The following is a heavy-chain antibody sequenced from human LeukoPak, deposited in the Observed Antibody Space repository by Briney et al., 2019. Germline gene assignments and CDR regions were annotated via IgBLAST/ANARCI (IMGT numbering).Heavy chain of an antibody. CDR2: IYTSGST. CDR3: ARDSLYYYGSGSYYKDLYGMDV. J-gene: IGHJ6*02. D-gene: IGHD3-10*01. CDR1: GGSISSYY. Sequence: PSETLSLTCTVSGGSISSYYWSWIRQPPGKGLEWIGYIYTSGSTNYNPSLKSRVTMSVDTSKNQFSLKLSSVTAADTAVYYCARDSLYYYGSGSYYKDLYGMDVWGQGTTVTVSS. V-gene: IGHV4-4*08.